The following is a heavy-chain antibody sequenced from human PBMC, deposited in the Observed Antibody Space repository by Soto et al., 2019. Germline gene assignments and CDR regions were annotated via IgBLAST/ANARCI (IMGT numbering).Heavy chain of an antibody. Sequence: QVQLVQSGAEVQKPGSSVKVSCKASGGTFGSYAISWVRQAPGQGLEWMGGIIPIPGTANYAQKFQGRVTIAADESTRTAYMELSSLRSEDTAVYYCARSQGSSTSLELYYYYYYGMDVWGQGTTVTVSS. CDR3: ARSQGSSTSLELYYYYYYGMDV. CDR2: IIPIPGTA. J-gene: IGHJ6*02. V-gene: IGHV1-69*01. D-gene: IGHD2-2*01. CDR1: GGTFGSYA.